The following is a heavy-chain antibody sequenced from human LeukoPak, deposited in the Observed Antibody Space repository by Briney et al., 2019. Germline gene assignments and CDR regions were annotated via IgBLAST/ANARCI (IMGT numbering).Heavy chain of an antibody. CDR1: GFTFSSYG. CDR2: ISGSGIST. J-gene: IGHJ3*02. Sequence: GGTLRLSCAASGFTFSSYGMSWVRQAPGKGLEWVSGISGSGISTYYADSVKGRFTISRDNSKNTLYLQMNSLRVEDTAVYYCAKSWNYYDSSGDDALDIWGQGTMVTVSS. D-gene: IGHD3-22*01. CDR3: AKSWNYYDSSGDDALDI. V-gene: IGHV3-23*01.